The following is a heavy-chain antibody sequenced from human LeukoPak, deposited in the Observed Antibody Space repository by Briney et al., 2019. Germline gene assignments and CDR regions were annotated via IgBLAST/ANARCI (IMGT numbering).Heavy chain of an antibody. CDR3: ASEQRYAFDY. D-gene: IGHD3-9*01. J-gene: IGHJ4*02. CDR1: GFTFSTYS. V-gene: IGHV3-48*02. Sequence: GGSLRLSCAASGFTFSTYSMTWVRQAPGKGLEWVSNIRTSAEGANYAYYADSVKGRVTISRDDAENTLYLHMNSLRDDDTAVYYWASEQRYAFDYWGQGILGTGSS. CDR2: IRTSAEGANYA.